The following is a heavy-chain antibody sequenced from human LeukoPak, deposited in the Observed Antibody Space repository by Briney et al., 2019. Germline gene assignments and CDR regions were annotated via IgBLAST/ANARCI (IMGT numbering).Heavy chain of an antibody. CDR3: ARLGYGNNWFDP. Sequence: ASVKVSCKASGYTFTTYGIGWVRQAPGQGLERMGWINAYNGNTNYAQKLQGRVTMTTDTSTSTAYMELRSLRSDDTAVYHCARLGYGNNWFDPWGQGTLVTVSS. J-gene: IGHJ5*02. V-gene: IGHV1-18*01. CDR2: INAYNGNT. CDR1: GYTFTTYG. D-gene: IGHD5-12*01.